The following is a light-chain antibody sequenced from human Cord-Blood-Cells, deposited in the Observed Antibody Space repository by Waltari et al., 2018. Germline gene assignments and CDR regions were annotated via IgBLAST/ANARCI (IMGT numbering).Light chain of an antibody. V-gene: IGLV2-11*01. CDR3: CSYAGSYTSYV. J-gene: IGLJ1*01. CDR2: DVS. Sequence: KAPKLMIYDVSKRPSWVPDRFSGSKSGNTASLTISELQAEDEADYYCCSYAGSYTSYVFGTGSKVTVL.